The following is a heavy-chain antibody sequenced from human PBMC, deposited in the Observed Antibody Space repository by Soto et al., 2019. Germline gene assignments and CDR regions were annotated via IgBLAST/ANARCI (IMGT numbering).Heavy chain of an antibody. J-gene: IGHJ3*02. CDR3: ARDLHYYDRSRQDPVNAFDI. D-gene: IGHD3-22*01. CDR2: TCYRSKWYN. V-gene: IGHV6-1*01. CDR1: GDSVSSNSAA. Sequence: SQTLSLTCAISGDSVSSNSAAWNWIRQSPSRGLEWLGRTCYRSKWYNDYAVSVKSRITINPDTYKNQFSLQLNSVTPEDTAVYYCARDLHYYDRSRQDPVNAFDIWGQGTMVTV.